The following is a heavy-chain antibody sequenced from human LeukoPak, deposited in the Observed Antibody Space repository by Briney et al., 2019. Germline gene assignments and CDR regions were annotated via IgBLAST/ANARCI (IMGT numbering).Heavy chain of an antibody. D-gene: IGHD3-22*01. CDR3: AKDDRRWLYGSPLYGMDV. J-gene: IGHJ6*02. Sequence: GGSLRLSCAASGFTFSSYWMSWVRQAPGKGLEWVANIKQDGSEKYYVDSVKGRFTISRDNAKNSLYLQMNSLRAEDTAVYYCAKDDRRWLYGSPLYGMDVWGQGTTVTVSS. CDR1: GFTFSSYW. CDR2: IKQDGSEK. V-gene: IGHV3-7*03.